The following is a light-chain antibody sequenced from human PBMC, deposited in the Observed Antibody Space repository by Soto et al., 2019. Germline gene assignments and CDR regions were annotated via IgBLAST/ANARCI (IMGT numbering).Light chain of an antibody. V-gene: IGKV3-20*01. CDR3: QQYNNWPPIT. CDR1: QSVSSSY. CDR2: GAS. J-gene: IGKJ4*01. Sequence: EIVLTQSPGTLSLSPGERATLSCRASQSVSSSYLAWYQQKPGQAPRLLIYGASSRATGIPDRFSGSGSGTDFTLTISSLQSEDFAVYYCQQYNNWPPITFGGGTKVDI.